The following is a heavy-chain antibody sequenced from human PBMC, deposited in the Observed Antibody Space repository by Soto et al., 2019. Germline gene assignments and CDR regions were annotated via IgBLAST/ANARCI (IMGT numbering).Heavy chain of an antibody. J-gene: IGHJ4*02. V-gene: IGHV3-74*01. Sequence: EVLLVESGGGLVQPGGSMRLACAASGLTLSHYWMHWVRQVPGKGLVWVAEISNDERNIRTSYADSVKGRFTVSRDDAKNTLYLQMNSLRGDDTAVYYCASLSAPDDFWGQGDQVTVSS. CDR1: GLTLSHYW. CDR2: ISNDERNI. CDR3: ASLSAPDDF. D-gene: IGHD6-25*01.